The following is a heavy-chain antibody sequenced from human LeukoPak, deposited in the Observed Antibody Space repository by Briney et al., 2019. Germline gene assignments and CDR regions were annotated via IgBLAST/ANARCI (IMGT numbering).Heavy chain of an antibody. CDR3: ARVDVVVHVGMDV. CDR1: GYTFTGYY. Sequence: GASVKVSCKAPGYTFTGYYIHWVRQAPGQGLEWMGWINPNSGGTNYAQKFQGRVTMTRDTSISTAYMELSRLRSDDTAVYYCARVDVVVHVGMDVWGQGTTVIVSS. CDR2: INPNSGGT. D-gene: IGHD2-2*01. J-gene: IGHJ6*02. V-gene: IGHV1-2*02.